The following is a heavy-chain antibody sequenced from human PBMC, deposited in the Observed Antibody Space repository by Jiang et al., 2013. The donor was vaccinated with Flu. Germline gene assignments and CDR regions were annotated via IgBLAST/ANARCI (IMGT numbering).Heavy chain of an antibody. J-gene: IGHJ5*02. Sequence: PGRSLRLSCAASGFTFSSYGMHWVRQAPGKGLEWVAVISYDGSNKYYADSVKGRFTISRDNSKNTLYLQMNSLRAEDTAVYYCAAQREYYYDSSGYGNWFDPWGQGTLVTVSS. CDR2: ISYDGSNK. D-gene: IGHD3-22*01. V-gene: IGHV3-30*03. CDR3: AAQREYYYDSSGYGNWFDP. CDR1: GFTFSSYG.